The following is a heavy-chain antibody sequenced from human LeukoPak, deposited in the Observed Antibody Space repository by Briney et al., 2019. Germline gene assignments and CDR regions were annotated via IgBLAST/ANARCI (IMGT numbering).Heavy chain of an antibody. V-gene: IGHV4-39*01. CDR1: GGSISTGAYY. J-gene: IGHJ4*02. CDR3: ARHSMAHYDSHVSRPHFDY. CDR2: IYYSGST. D-gene: IGHD3-22*01. Sequence: SETLSLTCTVSGGSISTGAYYWAWIRPPPGKGLEWIGSIYYSGSTSYNPSLKSRVTISVDTSKNQFSLKLSSVTAADTAVHYCARHSMAHYDSHVSRPHFDYWGQGTLVSVSS.